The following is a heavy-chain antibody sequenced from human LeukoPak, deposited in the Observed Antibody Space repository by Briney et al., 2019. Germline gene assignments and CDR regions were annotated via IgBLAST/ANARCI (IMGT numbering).Heavy chain of an antibody. J-gene: IGHJ4*02. V-gene: IGHV3-11*01. Sequence: GGSLRLSCAASGFTFSDYYMSWIRQPPGKGPEWVSYISTSGTTIYYADSVKGRFTISRDNAKNSLHLQMNSLRAEDTAFYYCAAGRNSYAYFDSWGQGALVTVSS. D-gene: IGHD5-18*01. CDR1: GFTFSDYY. CDR2: ISTSGTTI. CDR3: AAGRNSYAYFDS.